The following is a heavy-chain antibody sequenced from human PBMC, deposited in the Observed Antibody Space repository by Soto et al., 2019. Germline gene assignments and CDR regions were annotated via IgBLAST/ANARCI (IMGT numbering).Heavy chain of an antibody. CDR1: GFTFSNAW. Sequence: GGSLRLSCAASGFTFSNAWMSWVRQAPGKGLEWIGRIKTNSDGGTVDYASPVKGRFTISRDDSESMLYLDLNSLKTEDTGVYFCATVYCATTSCYAPFDDWGKGTLVTVSS. CDR2: IKTNSDGGTV. CDR3: ATVYCATTSCYAPFDD. D-gene: IGHD2-2*01. V-gene: IGHV3-15*01. J-gene: IGHJ4*02.